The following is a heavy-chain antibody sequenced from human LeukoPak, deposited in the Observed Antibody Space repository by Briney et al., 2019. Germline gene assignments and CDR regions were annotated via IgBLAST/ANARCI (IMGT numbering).Heavy chain of an antibody. CDR3: ARRLAAAGYYYYGMDV. Sequence: GEFLRISCKGSGYSFTSYWISWVRQMPGKGLEWMGIIYPGDSDTRYSPSFQGQVTISADKSISTAYLQWSSLKASDTAMYYCARRLAAAGYYYYGMDVWGQGTTVTVSS. J-gene: IGHJ6*02. CDR2: IYPGDSDT. D-gene: IGHD6-13*01. CDR1: GYSFTSYW. V-gene: IGHV5-51*01.